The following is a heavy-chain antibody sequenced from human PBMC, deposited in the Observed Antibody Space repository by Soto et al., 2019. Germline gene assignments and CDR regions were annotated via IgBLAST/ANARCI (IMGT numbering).Heavy chain of an antibody. CDR1: GDTFSSYA. V-gene: IGHV1-69*13. D-gene: IGHD3-22*01. CDR3: ARDGSGYRSRASPMDV. Sequence: ASVKVSCKASGDTFSSYAISWVRQAPGQGLEWMGGIIPIFGTANYAQKFQGRVTITADESTSTAYMELSSLRSEDTAVYYCARDGSGYRSRASPMDVWGQGTTVTVSS. CDR2: IIPIFGTA. J-gene: IGHJ6*02.